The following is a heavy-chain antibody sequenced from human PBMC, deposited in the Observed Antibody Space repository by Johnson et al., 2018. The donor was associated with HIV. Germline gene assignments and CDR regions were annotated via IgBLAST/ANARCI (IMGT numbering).Heavy chain of an antibody. Sequence: QVQLVESGGGLIQPGGSLRLSCAASGFTVSSNYMSWIRQAPGKGLEWVSYISSSGSTIYYADSVKGRFTISRDNAKNSLYLQMNSLRAEDTAVYYCARQQPSSVKGAFDIWGQGTMVTVSS. V-gene: IGHV3-11*04. CDR3: ARQQPSSVKGAFDI. CDR2: ISSSGSTI. D-gene: IGHD6-13*01. CDR1: GFTVSSNY. J-gene: IGHJ3*02.